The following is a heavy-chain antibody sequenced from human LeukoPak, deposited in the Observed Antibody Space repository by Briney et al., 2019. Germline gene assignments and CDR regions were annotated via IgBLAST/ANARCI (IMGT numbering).Heavy chain of an antibody. V-gene: IGHV1-69*13. CDR1: GGTFSSYA. J-gene: IGHJ4*02. CDR3: ARGIVVVVAATPLDY. CDR2: IIPIFGTA. D-gene: IGHD2-15*01. Sequence: ASVTVSCTASGGTFSSYAISWVRQAPGQGLEWMGGIIPIFGTANYAQKFQGRVTITADESTSTAYMELSSLRSEDTAVYYCARGIVVVVAATPLDYWGQGTLVTVSS.